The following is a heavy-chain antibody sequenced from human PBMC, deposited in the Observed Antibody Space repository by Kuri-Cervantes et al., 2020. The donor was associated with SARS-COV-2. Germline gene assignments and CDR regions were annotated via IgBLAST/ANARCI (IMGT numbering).Heavy chain of an antibody. V-gene: IGHV1-2*02. CDR3: ARGFGSGWYLDY. CDR2: INPNSGGT. Sequence: ASVKVSCKASGYTFTGYYMHWVRQASGQGLEWMGWINPNSGGTNYAQKLQGRVTMTTDTSTSTAYMGLRSLRSDDTAVYYCARGFGSGWYLDYWGQGTLVTVSS. D-gene: IGHD6-19*01. CDR1: GYTFTGYY. J-gene: IGHJ4*02.